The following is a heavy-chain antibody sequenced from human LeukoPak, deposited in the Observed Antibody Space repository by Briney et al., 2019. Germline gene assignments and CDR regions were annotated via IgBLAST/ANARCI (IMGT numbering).Heavy chain of an antibody. V-gene: IGHV4-31*03. CDR2: IYYSGST. D-gene: IGHD3-22*01. Sequence: SQTLSLTCTVSGGSISSGHYSWSWIRQHPGKGLECIGYIYYSGSTYYSPSLKSRLTISVDTSENQFSLKLSSVTAADTAVYYCARRSVTYDSSGYYEGAFDYWGQGALVTVSS. CDR1: GGSISSGHYS. J-gene: IGHJ4*02. CDR3: ARRSVTYDSSGYYEGAFDY.